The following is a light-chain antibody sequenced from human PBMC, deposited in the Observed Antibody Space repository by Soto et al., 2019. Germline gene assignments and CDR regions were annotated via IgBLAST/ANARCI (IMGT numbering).Light chain of an antibody. J-gene: IGKJ1*01. V-gene: IGKV1-5*01. CDR3: QQSNTFWT. Sequence: DIPMTQSPSTLSASVGDRVTITCRASQDIRNWLAWYQQKPGRAPKLLMYDVSTLQSGVPSRFSGSGSGTEFTLTINSLQPEDSATYYCQQSNTFWTFGQGTKVEIK. CDR1: QDIRNW. CDR2: DVS.